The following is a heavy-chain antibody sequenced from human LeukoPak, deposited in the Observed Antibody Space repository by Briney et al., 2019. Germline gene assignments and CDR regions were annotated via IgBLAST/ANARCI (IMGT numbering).Heavy chain of an antibody. Sequence: GASVKVSCKASGYTFTSYGISWVRQAPGQGLEWMRWISAYNGNANYAQKLQGRVTMTTDTSTSTAYMELRSLRSDDTAVYYCARNSRFSLLWFEELLDYWGQGTLVTVSS. CDR1: GYTFTSYG. V-gene: IGHV1-18*04. CDR2: ISAYNGNA. J-gene: IGHJ4*02. CDR3: ARNSRFSLLWFEELLDY. D-gene: IGHD3-10*01.